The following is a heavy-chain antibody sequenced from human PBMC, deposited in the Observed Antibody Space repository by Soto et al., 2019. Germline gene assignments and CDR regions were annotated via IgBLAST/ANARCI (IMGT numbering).Heavy chain of an antibody. CDR3: DRLKVAPPLLGY. CDR2: IYYSGST. CDR1: GGSTSSSSYY. J-gene: IGHJ4*02. D-gene: IGHD3-16*01. Sequence: SETLSLTCTVSGGSTSSSSYYWGWIRQPPGKGLEWIGSIYYSGSTYYNPSLKSRVTISVDTSKNQFSLKLSSVTAADTAVYYCDRLKVAPPLLGYWGQGTLVTVSS. V-gene: IGHV4-39*01.